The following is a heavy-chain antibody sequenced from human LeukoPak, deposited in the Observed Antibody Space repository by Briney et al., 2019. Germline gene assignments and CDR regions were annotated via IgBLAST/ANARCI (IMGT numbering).Heavy chain of an antibody. D-gene: IGHD3-22*01. CDR3: TRSKAYYYDSSGYSGY. J-gene: IGHJ4*02. Sequence: GGSLRLSCAASGFTFSSYSMNWVRQAPGKGLEWVGFIRSKAYGGTTEYAASVKGRFTISRDDSKSIAYLQMNSLKTEDTAVYYCTRSKAYYYDSSGYSGYWGQGTLVTVSS. CDR1: GFTFSSYS. CDR2: IRSKAYGGTT. V-gene: IGHV3-49*04.